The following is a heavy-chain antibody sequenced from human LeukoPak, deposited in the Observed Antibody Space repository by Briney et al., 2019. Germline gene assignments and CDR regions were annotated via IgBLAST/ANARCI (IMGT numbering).Heavy chain of an antibody. CDR1: GFTFSSYA. Sequence: QPGGSLRLSCAASGFTFSSYAMSWVRQAPGKGVEWVSAISGSGGSTYYADSVKGRFTISRDNSKNTLYLQMNSLRAEDTAVYYCAHARFGGYYGMDVWGQGTTVTVPS. D-gene: IGHD3-10*02. CDR3: AHARFGGYYGMDV. CDR2: ISGSGGST. J-gene: IGHJ6*02. V-gene: IGHV3-23*01.